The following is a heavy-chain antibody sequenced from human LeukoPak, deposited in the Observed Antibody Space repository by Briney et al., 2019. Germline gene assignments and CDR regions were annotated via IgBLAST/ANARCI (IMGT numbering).Heavy chain of an antibody. Sequence: GGSLRLSCAASGFTFSSYAMHWVRQAPGKGLEWVAVISYDGSNKYYADSVKGRFTISRDNAKNTLWLQMNSLRDEDTAVYFCARTYGGFDYWGQGTLVTVSS. CDR1: GFTFSSYA. CDR2: ISYDGSNK. D-gene: IGHD4-23*01. V-gene: IGHV3-30*04. J-gene: IGHJ4*02. CDR3: ARTYGGFDY.